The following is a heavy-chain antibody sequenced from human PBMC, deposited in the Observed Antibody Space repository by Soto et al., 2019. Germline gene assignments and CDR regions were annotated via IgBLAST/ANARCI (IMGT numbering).Heavy chain of an antibody. CDR3: ARGDYYYYGLDV. V-gene: IGHV3-21*01. J-gene: IGHJ6*02. Sequence: PGGSLRLSCAASGFTFSDYSMNWVRQAPGKGLEWVSSISSSSSYIYYADSLKGRFTISRDNAKNSLYLQMSSLGAEDTAVYYCARGDYYYYGLDVWGQGTTVTVSS. CDR1: GFTFSDYS. CDR2: ISSSSSYI.